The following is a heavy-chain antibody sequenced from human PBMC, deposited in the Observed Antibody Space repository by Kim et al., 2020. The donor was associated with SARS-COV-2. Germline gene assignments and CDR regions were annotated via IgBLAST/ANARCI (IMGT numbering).Heavy chain of an antibody. CDR2: ISGSGGST. V-gene: IGHV3-23*01. J-gene: IGHJ4*02. CDR3: AKKKGELSLYPYYFDY. CDR1: GFTFSSYA. D-gene: IGHD3-16*02. Sequence: GGSLRLSCAASGFTFSSYAMSWVRQAPGKGLEWVSAISGSGGSTYYADSVKGRFTISRDNSKNTLYLQMNSLRAEDTAVYYCAKKKGELSLYPYYFDYWGQGTLVTVSS.